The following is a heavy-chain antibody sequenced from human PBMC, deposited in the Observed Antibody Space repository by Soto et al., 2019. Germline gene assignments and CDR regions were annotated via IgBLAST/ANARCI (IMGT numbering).Heavy chain of an antibody. Sequence: GGSLRLSCAASGFTFSSYAMSWVRQAPGKGLEWVSAISGSGGSTYYADSVKGRFTISKDNSKNTLYLQMNSLRAEDTAVYYCAKGPSPGVYVPDYWGQGTLVTVSS. V-gene: IGHV3-23*01. CDR1: GFTFSSYA. D-gene: IGHD2-8*01. J-gene: IGHJ4*02. CDR2: ISGSGGST. CDR3: AKGPSPGVYVPDY.